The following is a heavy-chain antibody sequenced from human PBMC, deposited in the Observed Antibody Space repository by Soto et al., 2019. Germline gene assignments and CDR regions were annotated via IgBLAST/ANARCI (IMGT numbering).Heavy chain of an antibody. CDR2: ISSSSSTI. CDR1: GFTFSSYS. V-gene: IGHV3-48*01. D-gene: IGHD3-9*01. CDR3: ARDPGYDVLTGYSSGAFDI. J-gene: IGHJ3*02. Sequence: EVQLVESGGGLVQPGGSLRLSCAASGFTFSSYSMNWVRQAPGKGLEWVSYISSSSSTIYYADSVKGRFTISRDNAKNSLYLQMNSLRADDTAVYYCARDPGYDVLTGYSSGAFDIWGQGTMVTVSS.